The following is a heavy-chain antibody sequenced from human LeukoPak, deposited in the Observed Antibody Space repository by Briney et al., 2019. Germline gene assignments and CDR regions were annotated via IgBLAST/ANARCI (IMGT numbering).Heavy chain of an antibody. V-gene: IGHV3-48*03. CDR2: ISSSGSSI. J-gene: IGHJ4*02. D-gene: IGHD3-16*02. Sequence: SGGSLRLSCAASGFTFSSYEMNWVRQAPGEGLQWVSYISSSGSSIYYADSVKGRFTISRDNAKNSLYLQMNSLRAEDTAVYYCARETPVSVWGQGTLVTVSS. CDR1: GFTFSSYE. CDR3: ARETPVSV.